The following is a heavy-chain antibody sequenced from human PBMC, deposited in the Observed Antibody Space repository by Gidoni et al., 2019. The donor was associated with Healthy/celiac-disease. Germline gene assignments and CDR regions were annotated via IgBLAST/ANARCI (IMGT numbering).Heavy chain of an antibody. CDR1: GFTFRSYG. D-gene: IGHD6-13*01. CDR2: IRYDGSNK. CDR3: AKSEIGSSWYKRLDY. V-gene: IGHV3-30*02. J-gene: IGHJ4*02. Sequence: QVQLVASGGGVVQPGGSLGLSCAASGFTFRSYGMHWVRQAPGKGLEWVAFIRYDGSNKYYADSVKGRFTISRDNSKNTLYLQMNSLRAEDTAVYYCAKSEIGSSWYKRLDYWGQGTLVTVSS.